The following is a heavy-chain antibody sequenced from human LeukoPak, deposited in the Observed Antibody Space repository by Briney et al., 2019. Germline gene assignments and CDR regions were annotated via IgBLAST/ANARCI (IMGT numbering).Heavy chain of an antibody. CDR2: IYYSGST. D-gene: IGHD3-10*01. CDR3: ARDPYGSGSYPYYFDY. V-gene: IGHV4-39*07. CDR1: GGSISSSSYY. J-gene: IGHJ4*02. Sequence: SETLSLTCTVSGGSISSSSYYWGWIRQPPGKGLEWIGSIYYSGSTYYNPSLKSRVTISVDTSKNQFSLKLSSVTAADTAVYYCARDPYGSGSYPYYFDYWGQGTLVTVSS.